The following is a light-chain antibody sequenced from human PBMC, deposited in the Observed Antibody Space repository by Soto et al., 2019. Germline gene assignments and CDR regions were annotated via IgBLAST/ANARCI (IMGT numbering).Light chain of an antibody. J-gene: IGKJ3*01. V-gene: IGKV1-33*01. CDR2: DAS. Sequence: DIQMTQSPSSLSASVGDRVTSTCQASQDISKYLNWYQQKQGKAPKVMIYDASTLDDGVLSRFSGSGAGTEFIRTISSLQPEDFATYYCQQLKASTFTFGPGTKVDIK. CDR3: QQLKASTFT. CDR1: QDISKY.